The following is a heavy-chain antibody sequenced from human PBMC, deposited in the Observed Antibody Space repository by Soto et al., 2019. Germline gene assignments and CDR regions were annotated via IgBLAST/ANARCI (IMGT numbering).Heavy chain of an antibody. D-gene: IGHD4-17*01. J-gene: IGHJ4*02. CDR1: GYTFTDYG. CDR2: ISAYNGNT. V-gene: IGHV1-18*01. CDR3: ARDRSSRDYGDYELSY. Sequence: ASVKVSCKASGYTFTDYGISWVRQAPGEGLEWMGSISAYNGNTNYPQNLQGRVTMTTDTSTSTAYMELRSLRSDDTAVYYCARDRSSRDYGDYELSYWGQGTRVTVS.